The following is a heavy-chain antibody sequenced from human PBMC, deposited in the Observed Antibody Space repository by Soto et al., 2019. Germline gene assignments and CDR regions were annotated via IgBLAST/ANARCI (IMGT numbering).Heavy chain of an antibody. J-gene: IGHJ5*02. D-gene: IGHD2-2*01. V-gene: IGHV1-69-2*01. CDR2: VDPGEDEM. CDR3: ATQDKVVAPAARRFDP. Sequence: VQLVQSGAEMKKPGATVQISCKVSGFTFTDYYIHWVRQAPGKGLEWLGLVDPGEDEMICAEKFRARLTISSDTSTDRAYMELNSLTSEDTAVYYCATQDKVVAPAARRFDPWGQGTLVTVST. CDR1: GFTFTDYY.